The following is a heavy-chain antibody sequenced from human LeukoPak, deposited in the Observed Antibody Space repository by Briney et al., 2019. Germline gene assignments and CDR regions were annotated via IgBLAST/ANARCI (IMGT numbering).Heavy chain of an antibody. CDR2: IYYSGST. J-gene: IGHJ4*02. CDR1: GGSISSYY. V-gene: IGHV4-59*01. CDR3: ARALRSLRSYYFDY. D-gene: IGHD4-17*01. Sequence: PSETPSLTCTVSGGSISSYYWSWIRQPPGKGLEWIGYIYYSGSTNYNPSLKSRVTISVDTSKNQFSLKLSSVTAADTAVYYCARALRSLRSYYFDYWGQGTLVTVSS.